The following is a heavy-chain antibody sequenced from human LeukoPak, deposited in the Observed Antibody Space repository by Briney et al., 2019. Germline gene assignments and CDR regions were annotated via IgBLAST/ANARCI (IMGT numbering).Heavy chain of an antibody. J-gene: IGHJ6*04. Sequence: PGGSLRLSCATSGFTFSHYGMHWVRQPPGRGLDWVAHIRYDESDKYYADSVKGRFTISRDNAKNSLYLQMNSLRAEDTAVYYCAELGITMIGGVWGKGTTVTISS. D-gene: IGHD3-10*02. CDR2: IRYDESDK. CDR3: AELGITMIGGV. V-gene: IGHV3-30*02. CDR1: GFTFSHYG.